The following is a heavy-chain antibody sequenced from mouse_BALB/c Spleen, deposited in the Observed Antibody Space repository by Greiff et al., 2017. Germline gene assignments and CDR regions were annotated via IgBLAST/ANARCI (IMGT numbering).Heavy chain of an antibody. CDR1: GFSLTSYG. CDR3: AKPDGNFAY. CDR2: IWAGGST. Sequence: VKLEESGPGLVAPSQSLSITCTVSGFSLTSYGVHWVRQPPGKGLEWLGVIWAGGSTNYNSALMSRLSISKDNSKSQVFLKLNSLQTDDTATYYCAKPDGNFAYWGQGTLVTVSA. V-gene: IGHV2-9*02. D-gene: IGHD2-1*01. J-gene: IGHJ3*01.